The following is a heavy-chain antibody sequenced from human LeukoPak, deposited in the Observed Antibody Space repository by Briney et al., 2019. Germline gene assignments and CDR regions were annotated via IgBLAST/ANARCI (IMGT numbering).Heavy chain of an antibody. CDR1: GNTLTELS. V-gene: IGHV1-24*01. J-gene: IGHJ4*02. CDR3: ARGGSGNLPYYFDH. CDR2: FDPEDGET. D-gene: IGHD1-1*01. Sequence: ASVKVSCTVSGNTLTELSMHWVRQAPGKGLEWMGGFDPEDGETIYAQKFQGRVTMTEDTSTDTAYMELSSLRSEDTAVYYCARGGSGNLPYYFDHWGQGTLVTVSS.